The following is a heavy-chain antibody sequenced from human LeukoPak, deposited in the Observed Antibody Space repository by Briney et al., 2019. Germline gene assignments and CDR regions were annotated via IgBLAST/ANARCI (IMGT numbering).Heavy chain of an antibody. D-gene: IGHD3-10*01. V-gene: IGHV3-7*03. CDR2: IKQDGSEK. Sequence: GGSLRLSCAASGSTFSSYWMSWVRQAPGKGLEWVANIKQDGSEKYYVDSVKGRFTISRDNAKNSLYLQMNSLRAEDTAVYYCARARYYGSGSPYYYYGMDVWGKGTTVTVSS. J-gene: IGHJ6*04. CDR3: ARARYYGSGSPYYYYGMDV. CDR1: GSTFSSYW.